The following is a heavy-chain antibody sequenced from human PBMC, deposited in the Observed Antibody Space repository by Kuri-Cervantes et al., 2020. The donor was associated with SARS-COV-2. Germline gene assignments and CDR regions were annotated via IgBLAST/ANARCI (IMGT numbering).Heavy chain of an antibody. Sequence: GESLKISCAASGFTVSSNYMNWVRQAPGKGLEWVSAIYSGGTTYYADSVKGRFTISRDTSKSTLYLQMNSVKAEDSAMYYCARGGSYDDSNGLDWPFDLWGRGTLVTVSS. CDR2: IYSGGTT. CDR3: ARGGSYDDSNGLDWPFDL. J-gene: IGHJ2*01. D-gene: IGHD3-22*01. CDR1: GFTVSSNY. V-gene: IGHV3-53*01.